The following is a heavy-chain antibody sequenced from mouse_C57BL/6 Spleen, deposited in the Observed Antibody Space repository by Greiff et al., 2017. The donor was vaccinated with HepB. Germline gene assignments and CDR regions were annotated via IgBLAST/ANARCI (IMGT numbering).Heavy chain of an antibody. CDR2: INPSSGYT. J-gene: IGHJ4*01. CDR1: GYTFTSYW. D-gene: IGHD2-4*01. Sequence: QVQLQQSGAALAKPGASVKLSCKASGYTFTSYWMHWVKQRPGQGLEWIGYINPSSGYTKYNQKYKDKATLTADKSSSTAYMQLSSLTSEDSAVYYGAREAKRRDDYDGYAMDYWGQGTSVTVSS. CDR3: AREAKRRDDYDGYAMDY. V-gene: IGHV1-7*01.